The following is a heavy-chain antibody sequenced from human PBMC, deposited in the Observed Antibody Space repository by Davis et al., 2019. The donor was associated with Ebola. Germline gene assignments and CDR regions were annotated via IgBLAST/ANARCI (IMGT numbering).Heavy chain of an antibody. CDR1: GFTFSGSA. D-gene: IGHD1-26*01. V-gene: IGHV3-73*01. CDR3: TRHGKGIVGARGYYYYYYGMDV. CDR2: IRSKANSYAT. Sequence: GESLKISCAASGFTFSGSAMHWVRQASGKGLEWVGRIRSKANSYATAYAASVKGRFTISRDDSKNTAYLQMNSLKTEDTAVYYCTRHGKGIVGARGYYYYYYGMDVWGQGTTVTVSS. J-gene: IGHJ6*02.